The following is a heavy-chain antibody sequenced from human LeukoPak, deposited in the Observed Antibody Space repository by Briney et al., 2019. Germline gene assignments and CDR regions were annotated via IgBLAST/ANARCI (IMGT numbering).Heavy chain of an antibody. CDR2: IKEDGSET. CDR1: GFTFGNHW. CDR3: ARDRGFFLFDY. D-gene: IGHD3-10*01. Sequence: GGSLRLSCAASGFTFGNHWMTWVRQAPGKGLEWLAHIKEDGSETAYVNSVRGRFTISRDNAKNSLYLQMSSLRDEDTAVYYCARDRGFFLFDYWGQGTLVSVSS. J-gene: IGHJ4*02. V-gene: IGHV3-7*01.